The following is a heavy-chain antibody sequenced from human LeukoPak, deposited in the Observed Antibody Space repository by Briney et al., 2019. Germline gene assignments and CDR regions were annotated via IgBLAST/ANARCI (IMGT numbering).Heavy chain of an antibody. CDR3: VRGASGGHYVIDY. D-gene: IGHD1-26*01. V-gene: IGHV3-74*01. Sequence: GGSLRLSCAASGFTYGNYLMHWVRQAPGKGLVWVSRISPDGRSTNYADFVKGRFTVSRDNAMNAVYLQMNSLRTEDTAVYYCVRGASGGHYVIDYWGQGTLVTVSS. CDR1: GFTYGNYL. CDR2: ISPDGRST. J-gene: IGHJ4*02.